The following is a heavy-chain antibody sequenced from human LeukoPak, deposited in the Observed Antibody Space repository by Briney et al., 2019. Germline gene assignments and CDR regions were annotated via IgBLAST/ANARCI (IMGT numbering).Heavy chain of an antibody. D-gene: IGHD3-16*01. CDR1: GYSVSSGYY. J-gene: IGHJ5*02. CDR3: ARVGYDFVPTGS. CDR2: IYHSGST. V-gene: IGHV4-38-2*02. Sequence: ETLSLTCTVSGYSVSSGYYWGWIRQPPGKGLEWIGSIYHSGSTYYNPSLKSRVTISVDTSKNQFSLKLSSVTAADTAVYYCARVGYDFVPTGSWGQGTLVTVSS.